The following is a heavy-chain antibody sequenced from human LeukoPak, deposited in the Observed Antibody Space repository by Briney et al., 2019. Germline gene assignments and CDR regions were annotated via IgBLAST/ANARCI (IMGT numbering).Heavy chain of an antibody. CDR2: INPNRGGT. J-gene: IGHJ2*01. D-gene: IGHD2-21*02. V-gene: IGHV1-2*02. CDR1: VFTFTGFY. CDR3: ARDAEVATFPDWYFDL. Sequence: GSVKVSRKPSVFTFTGFYIHWVRQAPGQGREGMGGINPNRGGTNYAQKFQGRVTMTTDTSISTVYMQLGSLRPDDTAVYYCARDAEVATFPDWYFDLWGRGTLATVSA.